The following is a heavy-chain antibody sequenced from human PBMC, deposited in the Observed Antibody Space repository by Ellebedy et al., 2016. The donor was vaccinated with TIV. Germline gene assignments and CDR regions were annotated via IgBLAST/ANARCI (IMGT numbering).Heavy chain of an antibody. V-gene: IGHV3-74*01. CDR3: ARRNPSGYDPFLDS. D-gene: IGHD5-12*01. CDR2: INDDGSTT. Sequence: HTGGSLRLSCTASGFTFSTYWMLWVRQAPGKGLVWISHINDDGSTTTYADSVEGRFTISRDNAKNTLFLQMNSLSAEDTAQYVCARRNPSGYDPFLDSWGQGALVTVSS. CDR1: GFTFSTYW. J-gene: IGHJ4*02.